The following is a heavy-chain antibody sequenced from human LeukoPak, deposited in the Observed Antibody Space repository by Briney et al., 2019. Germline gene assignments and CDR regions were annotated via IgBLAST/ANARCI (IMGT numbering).Heavy chain of an antibody. Sequence: PGGSLRLSCAASGFTFSTYAMSWVRQAPGKGLEWVSAISSSGDLTYYIDSVKGRFTISRDNSKNTLYLQMSGLRAEDTALYYCTRPSAVAGNTVIWGQGTMVTVSS. CDR3: TRPSAVAGNTVI. J-gene: IGHJ3*02. CDR2: ISSSGDLT. V-gene: IGHV3-23*01. D-gene: IGHD6-19*01. CDR1: GFTFSTYA.